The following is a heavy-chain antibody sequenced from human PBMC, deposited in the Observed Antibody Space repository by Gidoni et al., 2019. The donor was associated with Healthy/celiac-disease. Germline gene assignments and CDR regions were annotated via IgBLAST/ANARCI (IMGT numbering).Heavy chain of an antibody. CDR3: ARDSEWLVRGYYYYGMDV. CDR2: ISSSSSYI. Sequence: EVQLVESGGCLVKPGGSLRLSCAASGFPFSSYSMSWVRSAPGKGLDWVSSISSSSSYIYYADSVKGRFTISRDNAKNSLYLQMNSLRAEDTAVYYCARDSEWLVRGYYYYGMDVWGQGTTVTVSS. V-gene: IGHV3-21*01. CDR1: GFPFSSYS. J-gene: IGHJ6*02. D-gene: IGHD6-19*01.